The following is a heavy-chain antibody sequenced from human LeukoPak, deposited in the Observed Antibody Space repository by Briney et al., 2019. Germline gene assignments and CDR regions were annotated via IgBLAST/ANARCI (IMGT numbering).Heavy chain of an antibody. CDR1: GFTFSNYD. J-gene: IGHJ6*03. CDR3: AKAIGYSYGSYYYMDV. Sequence: GGSLRLSCAASGFTFSNYDMSWVRQAPGKGLEWVSTISGSGGSTYYADSVKGRFTISRDNSRDTLYLQMNSLRAEDTAVYSCAKAIGYSYGSYYYMDVWGKGTTVTVSS. CDR2: ISGSGGST. D-gene: IGHD5-18*01. V-gene: IGHV3-23*01.